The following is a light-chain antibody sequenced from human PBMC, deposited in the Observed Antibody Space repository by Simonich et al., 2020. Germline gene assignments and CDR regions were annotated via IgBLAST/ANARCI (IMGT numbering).Light chain of an antibody. CDR2: EDN. V-gene: IGLV6-57*03. Sequence: NFMLTQPHSVSESPGKTVTISCTRSSCSIASNYVQWYQPRPGSAPTTVIYEDNQIPSGVPARFSGSIDSSSNSASLTISGLKTEDEADYYCQSYDSSNVVFGGGTKLTVL. CDR3: QSYDSSNVV. J-gene: IGLJ2*01. CDR1: SCSIASNY.